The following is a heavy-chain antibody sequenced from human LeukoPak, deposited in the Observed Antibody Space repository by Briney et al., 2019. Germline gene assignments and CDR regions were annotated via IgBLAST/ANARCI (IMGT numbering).Heavy chain of an antibody. Sequence: GGSLRLSCAASGFNFANHAMSWVRQTPGKGLEWVSAISGGGDITYYADSVTGRFTISRDNSKDTLFLQMHSLRPGDTAVYYCARDQEAFDYWGQGTLVTVSS. J-gene: IGHJ4*02. CDR2: ISGGGDIT. CDR3: ARDQEAFDY. CDR1: GFNFANHA. V-gene: IGHV3-23*01.